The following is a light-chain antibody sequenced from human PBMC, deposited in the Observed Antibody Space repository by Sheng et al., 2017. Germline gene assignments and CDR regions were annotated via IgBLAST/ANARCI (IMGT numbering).Light chain of an antibody. Sequence: QSALTQPASVSGSPGQSITISCTGSSSSIGAGYDVHWYQQLPGTAPKLLIYGNTNRPSGVPDRFSGSKSGTSASLGITGLQAEDEADYYCQSYDSSLSGWVFGGGTKLTVL. CDR1: SSSIGAGYD. V-gene: IGLV1-40*01. J-gene: IGLJ3*02. CDR3: QSYDSSLSGWV. CDR2: GNT.